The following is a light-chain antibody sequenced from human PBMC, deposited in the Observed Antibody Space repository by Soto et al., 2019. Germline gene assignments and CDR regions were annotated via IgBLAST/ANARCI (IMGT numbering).Light chain of an antibody. CDR2: GAS. CDR3: QQRSATWT. Sequence: EIVLTQSPPTLSLSPGERATVSCRTSQGVNTYLAWYQQKPGQAPSLLIYGASNRAPGIPDRFSASGSGTDFTLTISSLQPEDFAVYYCQQRSATWTFGQGTRVEI. CDR1: QGVNTY. V-gene: IGKV3-11*01. J-gene: IGKJ1*01.